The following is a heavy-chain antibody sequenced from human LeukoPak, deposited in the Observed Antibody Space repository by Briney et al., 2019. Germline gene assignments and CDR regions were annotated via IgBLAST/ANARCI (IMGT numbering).Heavy chain of an antibody. Sequence: SETLSLTCTVSGDSISSYYWNWIRQPPGKGLEWIGYIYYSGNTNYNPSLKSRVTISVDTSKNQFSLKLSSVTAADTAVYYCARSWDTDYYDSSGYYFSWFDPWGQGTLVTVSS. D-gene: IGHD3-22*01. V-gene: IGHV4-59*01. CDR2: IYYSGNT. CDR1: GDSISSYY. CDR3: ARSWDTDYYDSSGYYFSWFDP. J-gene: IGHJ5*02.